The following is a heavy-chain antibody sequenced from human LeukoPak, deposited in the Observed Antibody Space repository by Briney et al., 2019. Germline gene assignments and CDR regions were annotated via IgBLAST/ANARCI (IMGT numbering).Heavy chain of an antibody. CDR3: AREDFLEWPSGVYDV. Sequence: ASVKVSCKASGGTFSSYAISWVRQAPGQGLEWMGGIIPIFGTANYAQKFQGRVTITADNSTSTAFMEVNSLRSEDTAVYYCAREDFLEWPSGVYDVWGHGTMVTVSS. J-gene: IGHJ3*01. CDR2: IIPIFGTA. CDR1: GGTFSSYA. V-gene: IGHV1-69*06. D-gene: IGHD3-3*01.